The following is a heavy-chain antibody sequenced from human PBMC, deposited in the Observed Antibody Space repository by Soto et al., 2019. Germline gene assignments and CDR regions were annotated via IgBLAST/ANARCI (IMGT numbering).Heavy chain of an antibody. CDR1: GFTFSTYS. Sequence: EVLLVESGGGLVKPGGSLRLSCAASGFTFSTYSMNWVRQAPGKGLEWVSSINTASYIYYADSVKGRFTISRDDAKNSLYLQMNSLRVEDTAVYYCAREGGYCNGGGCRYFDYWGQGTLVTVSS. J-gene: IGHJ4*02. D-gene: IGHD2-15*01. V-gene: IGHV3-21*01. CDR2: INTASYI. CDR3: AREGGYCNGGGCRYFDY.